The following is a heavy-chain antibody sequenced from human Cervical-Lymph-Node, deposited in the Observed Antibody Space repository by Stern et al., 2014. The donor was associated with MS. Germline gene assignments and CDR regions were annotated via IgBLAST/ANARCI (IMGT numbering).Heavy chain of an antibody. CDR3: AREGEYCSGSRCYPFLDY. J-gene: IGHJ4*02. D-gene: IGHD2-15*01. Sequence: QVQLQESGPGLVKPSETLSLTCTVSGGSLRSYYWNWIRQAPGKGLEWLGFILHTGSVNYNPSLSSRVAMSVDTSKNQFSLTVSSVTAADTAVYYCAREGEYCSGSRCYPFLDYWGQGTLVTVSS. CDR2: ILHTGSV. V-gene: IGHV4-59*01. CDR1: GGSLRSYY.